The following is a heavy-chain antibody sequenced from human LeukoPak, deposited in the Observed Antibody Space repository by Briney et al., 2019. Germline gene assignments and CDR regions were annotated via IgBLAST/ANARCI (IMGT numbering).Heavy chain of an antibody. Sequence: GGSLRLSCAASGFTFSGSAMHWVRQASGKGLEWVGRIRSKANSYATAYAASVKGRFTISRDDSKNTAYLQMNSLKTEDTAVYYCTRLTVHTNIPDYWGQGTLVTVSS. J-gene: IGHJ4*02. CDR2: IRSKANSYAT. CDR3: TRLTVHTNIPDY. D-gene: IGHD1-1*01. CDR1: GFTFSGSA. V-gene: IGHV3-73*01.